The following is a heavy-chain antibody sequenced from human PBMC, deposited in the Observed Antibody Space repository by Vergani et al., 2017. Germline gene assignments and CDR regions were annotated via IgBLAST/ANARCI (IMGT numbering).Heavy chain of an antibody. D-gene: IGHD4-17*01. Sequence: QVQLVQSGAELKKPGSSVKVSCKASGGTFSSYTISWVRQAPGQGLEWMGRIIPILGIANYAQKFQGRVTITADKSTSTAYMELSSLRSENTAVYYCASVEVGYGDYSYYGMDVWGQGTTVTVSS. CDR3: ASVEVGYGDYSYYGMDV. CDR1: GGTFSSYT. V-gene: IGHV1-69*02. CDR2: IIPILGIA. J-gene: IGHJ6*02.